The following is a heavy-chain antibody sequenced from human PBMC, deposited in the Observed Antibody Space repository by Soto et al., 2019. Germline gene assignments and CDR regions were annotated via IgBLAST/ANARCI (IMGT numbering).Heavy chain of an antibody. J-gene: IGHJ3*02. V-gene: IGHV3-48*01. CDR2: ISSSSSTI. CDR1: GFTFSSYS. Sequence: GGSLRLSCAASGFTFSSYSMNWVRQAPGKGLEWVSYISSSSSTIYYADSVKGRFTISRDNAKNSLYLQMNSLRAEDTAVYYCARGGYCSGGSCYYDAFDIWGQGTMVTVSS. CDR3: ARGGYCSGGSCYYDAFDI. D-gene: IGHD2-15*01.